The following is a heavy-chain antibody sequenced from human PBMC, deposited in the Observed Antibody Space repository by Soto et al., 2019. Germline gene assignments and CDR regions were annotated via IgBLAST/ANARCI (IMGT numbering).Heavy chain of an antibody. D-gene: IGHD1-26*01. CDR3: ARDGYSGRSDGFDI. Sequence: QMQLVESGGGVVQPGXSXXXXXXXXXXXXXXXXMHWVRQAPGKGLEWVAVISYDGNSERYTDPVKGRFIVSRDNSKSTMYLEMNSLRAEDTAVYYCARDGYSGRSDGFDIWGQGTMVTVSS. CDR2: ISYDGNSE. V-gene: IGHV3-30*14. CDR1: XXXXXXXX. J-gene: IGHJ3*02.